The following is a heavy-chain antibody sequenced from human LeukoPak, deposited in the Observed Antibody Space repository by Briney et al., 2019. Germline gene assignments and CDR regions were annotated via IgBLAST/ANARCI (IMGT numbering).Heavy chain of an antibody. CDR3: ASSGPRGYSYGIDY. V-gene: IGHV4-39*07. J-gene: IGHJ4*02. D-gene: IGHD5-18*01. CDR2: IYYSGST. CDR1: GGSISSSDYH. Sequence: KPSETLSLTCTVSGGSISSSDYHWGWIRQPPGKGLEWVGSIYYSGSTYYNPSLKSRVTISVDTSKNQFSLKLSSVTAADTAVYYCASSGPRGYSYGIDYWGQGTLVTVSS.